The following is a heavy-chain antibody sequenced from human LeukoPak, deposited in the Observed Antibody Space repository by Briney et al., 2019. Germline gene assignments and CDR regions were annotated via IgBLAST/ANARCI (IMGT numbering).Heavy chain of an antibody. CDR3: ARLPTGTTDYYYYYGMDV. CDR1: GFSLSTSGMC. V-gene: IGHV2-70*01. D-gene: IGHD1-1*01. J-gene: IGHJ6*02. Sequence: SGPTLVNPTQTLTLTCTFSGFSLSTSGMCVSWIRQPPGKALEWLALIDWDDDKYYSTSLKTRLTISKDTSKNQVVLTMTNMDPVDTATYYCARLPTGTTDYYYYYGMDVRGQGTTVTVSS. CDR2: IDWDDDK.